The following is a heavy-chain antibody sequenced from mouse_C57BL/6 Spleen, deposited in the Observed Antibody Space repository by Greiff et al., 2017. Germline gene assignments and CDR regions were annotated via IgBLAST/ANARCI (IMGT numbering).Heavy chain of an antibody. V-gene: IGHV1-80*01. CDR1: GYAFSSYW. J-gene: IGHJ1*03. CDR2: IYPGDGDT. D-gene: IGHD1-1*01. Sequence: QVQLKESGAELVKPGASVKISCKASGYAFSSYWMNWVKQRPGKGLEWIGQIYPGDGDTNYNGKFKGKATLTADKYSSTAYMQHSSLTSEDAAVYFCARSTVVGYCDVWGTGTTVTVSS. CDR3: ARSTVVGYCDV.